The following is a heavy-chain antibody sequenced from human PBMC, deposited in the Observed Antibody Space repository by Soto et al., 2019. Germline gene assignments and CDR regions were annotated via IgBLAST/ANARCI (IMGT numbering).Heavy chain of an antibody. CDR1: GYTFTSYG. CDR3: ARDTLLWFGELSPPYSYGMDV. V-gene: IGHV1-18*01. D-gene: IGHD3-10*01. CDR2: ISAYNGNT. Sequence: GASVKVSCKAPGYTFTSYGISWVRHAPGQGLEWMGWISAYNGNTNYAQKLQGRVTMTTDTSTSTAYMELRSLRSDDTAVYYCARDTLLWFGELSPPYSYGMDVWGQGTTVTVSS. J-gene: IGHJ6*02.